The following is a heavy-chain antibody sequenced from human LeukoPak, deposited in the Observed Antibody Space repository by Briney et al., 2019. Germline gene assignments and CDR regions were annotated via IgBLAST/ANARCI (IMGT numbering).Heavy chain of an antibody. Sequence: GGSLRLSCAASGFTVSSNYMSWVRQAPGKGLESVSVIYSGGSTYYADSVKGRFTISRDNSKNTLYLQMHSLRAEDTAVYYCARDPYCSGGSCYQGWGQGTLVTVSS. CDR1: GFTVSSNY. CDR3: ARDPYCSGGSCYQG. D-gene: IGHD2-15*01. V-gene: IGHV3-66*01. J-gene: IGHJ4*02. CDR2: IYSGGST.